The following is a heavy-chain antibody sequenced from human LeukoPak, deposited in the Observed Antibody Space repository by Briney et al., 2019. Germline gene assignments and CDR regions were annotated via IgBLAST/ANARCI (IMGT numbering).Heavy chain of an antibody. J-gene: IGHJ2*01. Sequence: GGSMRLSCAVSGFNFDDYAMHWVRQAPGRGLEWVSGINWKTGNGIYADSVKGRFTISRDNAKNSLYLQMSSLRAEDTALYYCTRRAARWQFDLWGRGTLLTVSS. CDR2: INWKTGNG. D-gene: IGHD5-24*01. CDR3: TRRAARWQFDL. CDR1: GFNFDDYA. V-gene: IGHV3-9*01.